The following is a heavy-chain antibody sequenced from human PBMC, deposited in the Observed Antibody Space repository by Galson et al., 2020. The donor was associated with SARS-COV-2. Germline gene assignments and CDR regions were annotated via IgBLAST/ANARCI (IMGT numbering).Heavy chain of an antibody. Sequence: SETLSLTCAVSGGSFSGYYCSWIRQPPGKGLEWIGEINHSGSTNYNPSLKSQITISVDTSKNQFSLKLSSVTAADTAVYYCARDPSQEYSSSPDDSGDYWGQGTLVTVSS. CDR3: ARDPSQEYSSSPDDSGDY. CDR1: GGSFSGYY. V-gene: IGHV4-34*01. J-gene: IGHJ4*02. CDR2: INHSGST. D-gene: IGHD6-6*01.